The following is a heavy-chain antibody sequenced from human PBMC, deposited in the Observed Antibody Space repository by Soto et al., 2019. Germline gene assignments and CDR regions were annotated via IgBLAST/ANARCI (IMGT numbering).Heavy chain of an antibody. D-gene: IGHD5-18*01. J-gene: IGHJ4*02. Sequence: QVQLQQWGAGLLKPSETLSLTCAVYGGSFSGYYWSWIRQPPGKGLEWIGESNHVGNTNYNPSLKSRVTMSVDPSKNQFCLRLTSVTAADTAVYYCARVLIAGVTTDWGQGTLVIVSS. CDR3: ARVLIAGVTTD. V-gene: IGHV4-34*01. CDR2: SNHVGNT. CDR1: GGSFSGYY.